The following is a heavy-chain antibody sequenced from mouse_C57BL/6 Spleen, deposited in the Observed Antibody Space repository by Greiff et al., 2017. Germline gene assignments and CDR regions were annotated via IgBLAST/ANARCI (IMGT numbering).Heavy chain of an antibody. CDR1: GYSITSGYY. Sequence: VHLKESGPGLVKPSQSLSLTCSVTGYSITSGYYWNWIRQFPGNKLEWMGYISYDGSNNYNPSLKNRISITRDTSKNQFFLKLNSVTTEDTATYYCARGDGYYGGYFDVWGTGTTVTVSS. D-gene: IGHD2-3*01. CDR3: ARGDGYYGGYFDV. V-gene: IGHV3-6*01. J-gene: IGHJ1*03. CDR2: ISYDGSN.